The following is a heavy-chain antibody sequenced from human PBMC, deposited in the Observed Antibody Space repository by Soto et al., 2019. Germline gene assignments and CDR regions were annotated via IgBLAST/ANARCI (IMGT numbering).Heavy chain of an antibody. CDR2: INSDGSST. J-gene: IGHJ4*02. V-gene: IGHV3-74*01. Sequence: GGSLRLSCAASGFTFSSYWMHWVRQAPGKGLVWVSRINSDGSSTSYADSVKGRFTISRDNAKNTLYLQMNSLRAEDTAVYYCARVKTVYYGDPPYLFDYWGQGTLVTVSS. CDR3: ARVKTVYYGDPPYLFDY. D-gene: IGHD4-17*01. CDR1: GFTFSSYW.